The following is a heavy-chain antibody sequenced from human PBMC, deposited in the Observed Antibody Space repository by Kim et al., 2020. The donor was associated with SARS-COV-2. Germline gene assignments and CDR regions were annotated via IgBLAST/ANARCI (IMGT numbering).Heavy chain of an antibody. CDR2: IYTSGST. V-gene: IGHV4-4*07. J-gene: IGHJ6*02. D-gene: IGHD2-15*01. Sequence: SETLSLTCTVSGGSISSYYWSWIRQPAGKGLEWIGRIYTSGSTNYNPSLKNRVTMSVDTSKNQFSLKLSSVTAADTAVYYCARGIVVVGAATLDSYYGTDVWGQGAPVTASS. CDR3: ARGIVVVGAATLDSYYGTDV. CDR1: GGSISSYY.